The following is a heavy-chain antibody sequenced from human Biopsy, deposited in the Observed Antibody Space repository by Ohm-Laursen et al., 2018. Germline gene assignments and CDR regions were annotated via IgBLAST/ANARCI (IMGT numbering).Heavy chain of an antibody. V-gene: IGHV4-59*01. CDR3: ARDSRGGHLNTPLITVKSLDS. CDR2: IYYAGST. CDR1: RDCISNYY. D-gene: IGHD3-16*01. Sequence: SDTLSSTGIGSRDCISNYYWTWIRQAPGKGLEWIGYIYYAGSTNYNPSVKSRVTISVDTSKNQFSLKLNSVTAADTAVYFCARDSRGGHLNTPLITVKSLDSWGQGILVTVSP. J-gene: IGHJ4*02.